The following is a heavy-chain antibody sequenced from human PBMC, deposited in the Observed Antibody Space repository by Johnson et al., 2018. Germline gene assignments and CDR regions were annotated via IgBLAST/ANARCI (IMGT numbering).Heavy chain of an antibody. D-gene: IGHD3-16*01. CDR3: AKGMIGASYYYYYMDV. CDR2: IWYDGSNK. CDR1: GFTFSDYG. V-gene: IGHV3-33*06. J-gene: IGHJ6*03. Sequence: QVQLVQSGGGVVQPGRSLRLSCAASGFTFSDYGMHWVRQAPGKGLEWVAVIWYDGSNKYYADSGKGRFTIYRDNSKKTLYLQMNSLRAEDTTVYYCAKGMIGASYYYYYMDVWGKGTTVTVSS.